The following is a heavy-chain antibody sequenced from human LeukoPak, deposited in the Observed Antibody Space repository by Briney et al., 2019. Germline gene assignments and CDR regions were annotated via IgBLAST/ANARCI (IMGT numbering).Heavy chain of an antibody. J-gene: IGHJ3*01. D-gene: IGHD1-26*01. CDR1: GFAVSSHY. CDR3: ARSLGTTRLHRDAFDV. CDR2: ISSDGIT. Sequence: PGGSLRLSCAASGFAVSSHYMSWVRQAPGKGLEWVSIISSDGITSYADSIKGRFTISRDNSSNTVYLQMSSLRPEHTAVYYCARSLGTTRLHRDAFDVWGQGTEVTVSS. V-gene: IGHV3-66*02.